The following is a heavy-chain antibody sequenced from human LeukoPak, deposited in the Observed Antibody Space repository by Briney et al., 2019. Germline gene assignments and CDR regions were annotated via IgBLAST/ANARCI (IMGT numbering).Heavy chain of an antibody. Sequence: RTSETLSLTCTVSGGSISSRSYYWGWIRQPPGKGLAWIGSIYYSGITYYNPSLKSRVTISADTSKNQFSLKLSSVTAADTAVYYCARRLISLRSYYYYYYMDVWGKGTTVTVSS. CDR1: GGSISSRSYY. CDR3: ARRLISLRSYYYYYYMDV. D-gene: IGHD3-16*01. V-gene: IGHV4-39*01. J-gene: IGHJ6*03. CDR2: IYYSGIT.